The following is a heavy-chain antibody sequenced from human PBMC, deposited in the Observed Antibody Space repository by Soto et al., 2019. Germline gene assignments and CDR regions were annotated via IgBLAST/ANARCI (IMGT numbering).Heavy chain of an antibody. J-gene: IGHJ5*02. CDR2: IYWNDEK. Sequence: QITLKESGPMLVKPTQTLTLTCTISGFSLSTSGVGVGWIRQPPGKALEWLALIYWNDEKRYRPSLRSRLTITKDNFKNQVVLTMTDMDPVDTATYYCAHRPTPLTDGGGWFDPRGQGTLVTISS. D-gene: IGHD2-21*02. CDR3: AHRPTPLTDGGGWFDP. V-gene: IGHV2-5*01. CDR1: GFSLSTSGVG.